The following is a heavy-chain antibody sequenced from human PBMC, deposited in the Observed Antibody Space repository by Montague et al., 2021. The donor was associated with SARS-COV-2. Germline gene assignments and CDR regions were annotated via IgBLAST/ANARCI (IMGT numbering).Heavy chain of an antibody. D-gene: IGHD3-22*01. Sequence: SETLSLTCTVSGGSISSSSYYWGWIRQPPGKGLEWIGSIYYSGSTYYNPSLKSRVTISVDTYKNQFSLKLSSVTAADTAVYYCSRHAYDSSGYSSIWFYPWGKGTLVTVSS. CDR3: SRHAYDSSGYSSIWFYP. J-gene: IGHJ5*02. V-gene: IGHV4-39*01. CDR1: GGSISSSSYY. CDR2: IYYSGST.